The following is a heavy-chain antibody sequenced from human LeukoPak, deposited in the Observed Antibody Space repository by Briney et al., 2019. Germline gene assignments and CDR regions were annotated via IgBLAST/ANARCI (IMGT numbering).Heavy chain of an antibody. CDR1: GFTVSSNY. D-gene: IGHD3-10*01. V-gene: IGHV3-53*01. CDR2: IYSGGNT. CDR3: ARGAEILLWFGELSP. J-gene: IGHJ5*02. Sequence: GGSLRLSCAASGFTVSSNYMSWVRQPPGKGLEWISLIYSGGNTYYADSVKGRFTISSDNSKNTQYLQMNSLRAEDTAVYYCARGAEILLWFGELSPWGQGTLVTVSS.